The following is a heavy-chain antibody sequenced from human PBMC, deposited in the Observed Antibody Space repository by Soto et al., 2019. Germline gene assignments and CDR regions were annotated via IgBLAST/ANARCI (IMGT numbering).Heavy chain of an antibody. CDR3: ARGSGYCSSTSCYGRVPFDY. CDR1: GGSFSGYY. Sequence: QVQLQQWGAGLLKPSETLSLTCAVYGGSFSGYYWSWIRQPPGKGLEWIGAINHSGSTNYNPSLKSRVTISVDTSKNQFSLKLSSVTAADTAVYYCARGSGYCSSTSCYGRVPFDYWGQGTLVTVSS. J-gene: IGHJ4*02. D-gene: IGHD2-2*01. CDR2: INHSGST. V-gene: IGHV4-34*01.